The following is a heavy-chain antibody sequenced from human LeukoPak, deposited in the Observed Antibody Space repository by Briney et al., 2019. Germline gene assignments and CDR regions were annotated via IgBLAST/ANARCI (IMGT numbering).Heavy chain of an antibody. D-gene: IGHD1-14*01. V-gene: IGHV1-46*01. CDR2: INPSGGST. CDR3: ARDVGSITFDY. Sequence: ASVKVSCKASGYTFTSYYMHWVRQAPGQGLEWMGIINPSGGSTSYAQKFQGRVTMTVDTSKNQFSLKLNSVTAADTAVYYCARDVGSITFDYWGQGILVTVS. CDR1: GYTFTSYY. J-gene: IGHJ4*02.